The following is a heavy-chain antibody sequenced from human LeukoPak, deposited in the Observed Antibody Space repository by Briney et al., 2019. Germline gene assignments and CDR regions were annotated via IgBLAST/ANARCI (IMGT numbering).Heavy chain of an antibody. J-gene: IGHJ6*04. Sequence: GGSLRLSCAASGFTFTSYNMNWVRQAPGKGLEWVSSISSSSSYIYYADSVKGRFTISRDNAKNSLYLQMNSLRAEDTAVYYCAELGITMIGGVWSKGTTVTISS. V-gene: IGHV3-21*01. CDR2: ISSSSSYI. D-gene: IGHD3-10*02. CDR1: GFTFTSYN. CDR3: AELGITMIGGV.